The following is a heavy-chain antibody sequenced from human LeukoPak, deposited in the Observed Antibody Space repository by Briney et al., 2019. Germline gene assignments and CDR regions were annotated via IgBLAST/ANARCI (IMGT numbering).Heavy chain of an antibody. Sequence: GGSLRLSCAASGFTFSSYSMNWVRQAPGKGLEWVSYISGSSSTKYYADSVKGRFTISRDNAKNTLYVQMNSLRAEDTAVYYCAKMDSSGSYFDYWGQGTLVTVSS. CDR1: GFTFSSYS. V-gene: IGHV3-48*01. D-gene: IGHD1-26*01. J-gene: IGHJ4*02. CDR3: AKMDSSGSYFDY. CDR2: ISGSSSTK.